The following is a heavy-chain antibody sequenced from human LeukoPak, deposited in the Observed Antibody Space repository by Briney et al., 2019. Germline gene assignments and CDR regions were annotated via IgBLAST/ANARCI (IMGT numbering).Heavy chain of an antibody. CDR1: GFTFSEYY. V-gene: IGHV3-11*04. CDR3: ARDLSVAGTRSNAFDI. Sequence: GGSLRLSCAASGFTFSEYYMSWIRQAPGKGLEWASYISSSGSTIYYADSVKGRFTISRDNAKNSLYLQMNSLRAEDTAVYYCARDLSVAGTRSNAFDIWGPGTMVTVSS. CDR2: ISSSGSTI. J-gene: IGHJ3*02. D-gene: IGHD6-19*01.